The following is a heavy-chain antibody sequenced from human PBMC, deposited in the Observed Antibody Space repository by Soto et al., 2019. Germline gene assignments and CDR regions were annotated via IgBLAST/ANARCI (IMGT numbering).Heavy chain of an antibody. CDR3: ARGWETVGTTTPFAY. J-gene: IGHJ4*02. CDR2: IIPIFGTP. V-gene: IGHV1-69*06. CDR1: GGTFSNYA. D-gene: IGHD1-26*01. Sequence: QVQLVQSGAEVKKPGSSVKVSCKASGGTFSNYAISWVRQAPGQGLEWMGGIIPIFGTPNYAQKFQGRVTISADKYTSTAHLEVRNLRSDDTAVYYCARGWETVGTTTPFAYWGQGTLVTVSS.